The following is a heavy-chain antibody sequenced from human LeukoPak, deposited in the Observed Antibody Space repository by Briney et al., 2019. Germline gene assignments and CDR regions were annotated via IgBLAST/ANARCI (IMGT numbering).Heavy chain of an antibody. CDR1: GFTFNDSA. D-gene: IGHD3-10*01. CDR3: VKDGGSYGSRSNSFSH. Sequence: QPGRSLRLSCVASGFTFNDSAMHWVRQAPGKGLEWVSGISWNSDNIAYVDSVKGRFTISRDNAKNSLYLQMDSLRPEDTALYYCVKDGGSYGSRSNSFSHWGQGTLVTVS. J-gene: IGHJ4*02. V-gene: IGHV3-9*01. CDR2: ISWNSDNI.